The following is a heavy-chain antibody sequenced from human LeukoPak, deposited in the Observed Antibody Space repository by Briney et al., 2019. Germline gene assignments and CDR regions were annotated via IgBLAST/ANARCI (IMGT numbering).Heavy chain of an antibody. D-gene: IGHD3-10*01. Sequence: ASVKVSCKVSGYTLTELSMHWVRQAPGEGLEWMGGFDPEDGETIYAQKFQGRVTMTEDTSTDTAYMELSSLRSEDTAVYYCATVNYYGSGSYYGNNWFDPWGQGTLVTVSS. J-gene: IGHJ5*02. CDR1: GYTLTELS. V-gene: IGHV1-24*01. CDR2: FDPEDGET. CDR3: ATVNYYGSGSYYGNNWFDP.